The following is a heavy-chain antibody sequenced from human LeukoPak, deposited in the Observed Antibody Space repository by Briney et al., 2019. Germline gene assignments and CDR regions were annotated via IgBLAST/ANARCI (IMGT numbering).Heavy chain of an antibody. CDR3: AKPTGVSGWYYYFDY. Sequence: GGSLSLSCAASGFTFSSYAMSWVRQAPGKGLEWVSAISGSGGSTYYADSVKGRFTISRDNSKNALYLQMNSLRAEDTAVYYCAKPTGVSGWYYYFDYWGQGTLVTVSS. CDR1: GFTFSSYA. V-gene: IGHV3-23*01. CDR2: ISGSGGST. J-gene: IGHJ4*02. D-gene: IGHD6-19*01.